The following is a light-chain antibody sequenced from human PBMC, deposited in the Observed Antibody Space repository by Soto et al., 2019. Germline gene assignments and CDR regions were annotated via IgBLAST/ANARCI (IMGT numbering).Light chain of an antibody. CDR3: QQYTDWPLT. CDR2: GIS. CDR1: QSVTSN. V-gene: IGKV3D-15*01. J-gene: IGKJ1*01. Sequence: EVVMTQSPATLSVSPGERATLSCRASQSVTSNYLAWYQQKPGQAPRLLIYGISTRATGVPDRFSGSGSGTDFTLNISRLESEDFEVYYCQQYTDWPLTLGQGTKVDIK.